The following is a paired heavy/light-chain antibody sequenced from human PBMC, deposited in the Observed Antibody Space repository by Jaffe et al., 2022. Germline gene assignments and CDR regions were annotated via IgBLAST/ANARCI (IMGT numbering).Light chain of an antibody. V-gene: IGLV3-1*01. J-gene: IGLJ3*02. CDR3: QAWDSSSHWV. CDR2: QDS. Sequence: SYELTQPPSVSVSPGQTASITCSGDKLGDKYACWYQQKPGQSPVLVIYQDSKRPSGIPERFSGSNSGNTATLTISGTQAMDEADYYCQAWDSSSHWVFGGGTKLTVL. CDR1: KLGDKY.
Heavy chain of an antibody. D-gene: IGHD2-8*02. CDR2: ISGSGGST. Sequence: EVQLLESGGGLVQPGGSLRLSCAASGFTFSSYAMSWVRQAPGKGLEWVSAISGSGGSTYYADSVKGRFTISRDNSKNTLYLQMNSLRAEDTAVYYCAGADIVLVVSRTRYDAFDIWGQGTMVTVSS. CDR1: GFTFSSYA. J-gene: IGHJ3*02. V-gene: IGHV3-23*01. CDR3: AGADIVLVVSRTRYDAFDI.